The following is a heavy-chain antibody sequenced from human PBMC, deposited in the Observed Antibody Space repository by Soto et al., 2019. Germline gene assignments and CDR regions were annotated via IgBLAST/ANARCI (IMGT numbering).Heavy chain of an antibody. D-gene: IGHD6-19*01. CDR2: IYHIGSP. CDR1: GRPVSSGGYY. CDR3: VRDRALDSSGHWFDS. Sequence: SETLSLTCTVSGRPVSSGGYYWTWIRQLPGKGLEWIGYIYHIGSPSDNPSLKSRLSISLDTSKSQFSLNLTSVTAADTAIYYCVRDRALDSSGHWFDSWGQGTQVTVSS. J-gene: IGHJ5*01. V-gene: IGHV4-31*03.